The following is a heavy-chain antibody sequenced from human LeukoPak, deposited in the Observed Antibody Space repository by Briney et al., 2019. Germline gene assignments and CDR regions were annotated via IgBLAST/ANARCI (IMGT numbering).Heavy chain of an antibody. CDR3: AKGLLSLPPPFDY. CDR1: GFTFSTYS. D-gene: IGHD3-16*01. CDR2: ISARGDYT. Sequence: GGSLRLSCAAAGFTFSTYSMSWVRQVQGKGLEWVSAISARGDYTYYADSVKGRSTTSRDNSKNTLYLQINSLTAEDTAVYFCAKGLLSLPPPFDYWGQGTLVTVSS. J-gene: IGHJ4*02. V-gene: IGHV3-23*01.